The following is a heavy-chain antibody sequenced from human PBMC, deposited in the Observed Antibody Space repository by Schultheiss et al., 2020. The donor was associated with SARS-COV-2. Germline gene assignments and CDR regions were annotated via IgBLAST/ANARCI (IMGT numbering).Heavy chain of an antibody. CDR1: GFTFSSYS. CDR2: ISYDGSNK. V-gene: IGHV3-30*03. CDR3: AGSIAAAPSYGMDV. J-gene: IGHJ6*02. D-gene: IGHD6-13*01. Sequence: GGSLRLSCSASGFTFSSYSMNWVRQAPGKGLEWVAVISYDGSNKYYADSVKGRFTISRDNAKNSLYLQMNSLRAEDTAVYYCAGSIAAAPSYGMDVWGQGTTVTVAS.